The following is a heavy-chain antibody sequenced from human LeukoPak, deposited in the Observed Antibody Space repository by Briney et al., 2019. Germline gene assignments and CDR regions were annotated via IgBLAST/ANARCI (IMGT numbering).Heavy chain of an antibody. D-gene: IGHD1-26*01. J-gene: IGHJ3*02. CDR1: GFTFSSYA. Sequence: GGSLRLSCAGSGFTFSSYAMSWVRQAPGKGLEWVSHISGNGGNTYYADSVKGRFTISRDNSKNSLFLQMNSLRAEDTAVYYCARRGGTYLRDAFDIWGQGTMVTVSS. CDR3: ARRGGTYLRDAFDI. CDR2: ISGNGGNT. V-gene: IGHV3-23*01.